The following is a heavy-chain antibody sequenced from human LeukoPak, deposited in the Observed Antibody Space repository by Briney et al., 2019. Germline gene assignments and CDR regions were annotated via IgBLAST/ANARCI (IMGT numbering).Heavy chain of an antibody. Sequence: SGGSLRLSCAASGFTFSSYWMSWVRQAPGKGLEWVANIKQDGSEKYYVDSVKGRFTISRDNAKNSLYLQMNSLRAEDTAVYYCARDERILTAYRKSGGPDYWGQGTLVTVSS. D-gene: IGHD3-9*01. CDR2: IKQDGSEK. J-gene: IGHJ4*02. CDR1: GFTFSSYW. V-gene: IGHV3-7*01. CDR3: ARDERILTAYRKSGGPDY.